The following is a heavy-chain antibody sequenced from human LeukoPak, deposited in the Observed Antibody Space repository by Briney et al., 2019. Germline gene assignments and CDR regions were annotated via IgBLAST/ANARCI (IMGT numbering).Heavy chain of an antibody. J-gene: IGHJ4*02. CDR1: GFTFSSYG. D-gene: IGHD3-10*01. Sequence: GGSLRLSCAASGFTFSSYGMSWVRQAPGKGLEWVSVISGSGGSTKYADSVKGRFTISRDNSKNTLYLQMNSLSVEDTAVYYCARVGYYASGPFSYFDYWGQGTLVTVSS. CDR3: ARVGYYASGPFSYFDY. CDR2: ISGSGGST. V-gene: IGHV3-23*01.